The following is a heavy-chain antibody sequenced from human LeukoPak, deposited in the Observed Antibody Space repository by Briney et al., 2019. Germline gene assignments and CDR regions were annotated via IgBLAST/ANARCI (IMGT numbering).Heavy chain of an antibody. D-gene: IGHD1-26*01. Sequence: GRSLRLSCAASGFIFSSYAMHWVRQAPGKGLEWVALISYGGSDQYYADSVKGRFTISRDNSKNTLYLQMNSLRAEDTAVYYCARSFSGSYPNFDYWGQGALVTVSS. V-gene: IGHV3-30*04. CDR3: ARSFSGSYPNFDY. J-gene: IGHJ4*02. CDR2: ISYGGSDQ. CDR1: GFIFSSYA.